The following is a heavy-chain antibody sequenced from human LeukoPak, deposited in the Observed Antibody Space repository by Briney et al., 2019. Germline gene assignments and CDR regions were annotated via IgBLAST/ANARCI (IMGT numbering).Heavy chain of an antibody. D-gene: IGHD3-10*01. CDR3: ATGKDDSGSYYRPIDY. CDR2: IGSGDGDT. CDR1: GINFNKNA. Sequence: GGSLSLSCIVSGINFNKNAMNWVRQAPGKGPEWVSGIGSGDGDTYYAASVKGRFTISRDNSKNTLYLQMNSLRAEDTALYYGATGKDDSGSYYRPIDYWGRGTLVTVSS. V-gene: IGHV3-23*01. J-gene: IGHJ4*02.